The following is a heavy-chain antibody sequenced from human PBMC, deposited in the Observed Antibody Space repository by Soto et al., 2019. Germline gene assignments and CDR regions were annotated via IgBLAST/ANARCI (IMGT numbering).Heavy chain of an antibody. D-gene: IGHD6-13*01. Sequence: ASVKVSCKASGYTFTSYGISWVRQAPGQGLEWMGWISAYNGNTNYAQKLQGRVTMTTDTSTSTAYMELRSLRSDDTAVYYCARDWPTQQPVYYYYMDVWGKGTTVTVSS. V-gene: IGHV1-18*01. CDR1: GYTFTSYG. J-gene: IGHJ6*03. CDR3: ARDWPTQQPVYYYYMDV. CDR2: ISAYNGNT.